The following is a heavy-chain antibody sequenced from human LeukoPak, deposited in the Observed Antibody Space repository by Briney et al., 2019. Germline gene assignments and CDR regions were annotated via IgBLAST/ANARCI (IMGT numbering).Heavy chain of an antibody. J-gene: IGHJ4*02. Sequence: GGSLRLTCAASGFTFSSYAMHWVRQAPGKGLEYVSAISSNGGSTYYANSVKGRFTISRDNSKNTLYLQMGSLRAEDMAVYYCARDHYYGSGSYYNDPDYWGQGTLVTVSS. V-gene: IGHV3-64*01. CDR1: GFTFSSYA. D-gene: IGHD3-10*01. CDR3: ARDHYYGSGSYYNDPDY. CDR2: ISSNGGST.